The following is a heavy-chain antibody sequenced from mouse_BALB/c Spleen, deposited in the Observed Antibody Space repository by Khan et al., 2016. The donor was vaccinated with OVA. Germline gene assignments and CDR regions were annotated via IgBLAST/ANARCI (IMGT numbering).Heavy chain of an antibody. CDR1: GFTFSSFG. Sequence: EVELVESGGGLVQPGGSRKLSCAASGFTFSSFGMHWVRQAPKKGLEWVAYISSGSSTIYYVDTVKGRFTISRDNPKNTLFLQMTSLRSEATAMYYCARSGRNFRWYFDVWGAGTSVTVSS. D-gene: IGHD2-1*01. CDR3: ARSGRNFRWYFDV. CDR2: ISSGSSTI. V-gene: IGHV5-17*02. J-gene: IGHJ1*01.